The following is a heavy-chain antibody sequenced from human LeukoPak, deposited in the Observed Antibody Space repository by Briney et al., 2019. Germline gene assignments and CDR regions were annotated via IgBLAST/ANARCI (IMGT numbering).Heavy chain of an antibody. CDR3: AKRGVVIRVILVGFHKEAYYFDS. D-gene: IGHD3-22*01. V-gene: IGHV3-23*01. CDR2: ISGSGGST. Sequence: HTGGSLRLSCAASGITLSNYGMRWVRQAPGKGLEWVTAISGSGGSTNYADSVKGRFTISRDNPKNTLYLQMNSLRAEDTAVYFCAKRGVVIRVILVGFHKEAYYFDSWGQGALVTVSS. CDR1: GITLSNYG. J-gene: IGHJ4*02.